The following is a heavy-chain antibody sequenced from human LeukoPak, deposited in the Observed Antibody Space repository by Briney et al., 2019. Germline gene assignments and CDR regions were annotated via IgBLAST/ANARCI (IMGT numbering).Heavy chain of an antibody. V-gene: IGHV3-7*04. J-gene: IGHJ4*02. CDR3: AGGYRLLTY. CDR1: EFTLSTGFTYSNYW. CDR2: IKQDGSDT. D-gene: IGHD2-15*01. Sequence: QPGGSLRLSCEASEFTLSTGFTYSNYWMSWVRQAPGKGLQWVANIKQDGSDTYYVEPVRGRLVIYRDNAKNSLYLQMNSLRDEDTAVYFCAGGYRLLTYWGQGTLVTVSS.